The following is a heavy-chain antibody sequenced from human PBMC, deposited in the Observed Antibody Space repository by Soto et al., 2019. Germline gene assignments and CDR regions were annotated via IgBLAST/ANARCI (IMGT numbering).Heavy chain of an antibody. CDR3: AVGSSGYPYYFDY. CDR2: IYYSGST. D-gene: IGHD3-22*01. CDR1: GGSISSYY. J-gene: IGHJ4*02. V-gene: IGHV4-59*01. Sequence: PSETLSLTCTVSGGSISSYYWSWIRQPPGKGLEWIGYIYYSGSTNYNPSLKSRVTISVDTSKNQFSLKLSSVTAADTAVYYCAVGSSGYPYYFDYWGQGTLVTVSS.